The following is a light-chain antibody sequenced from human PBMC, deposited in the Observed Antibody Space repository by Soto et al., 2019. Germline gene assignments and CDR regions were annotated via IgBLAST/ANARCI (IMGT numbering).Light chain of an antibody. CDR1: QTISIY. V-gene: IGKV1-39*01. J-gene: IGKJ1*01. Sequence: DIQITQSPSSLSASVGDRVTITCRAGQTISIYLNWYQQKPGKAPKLLIYDASRLQSGVPSRFSGSGSGTDFTLTISSMQPEDFANYYCQQNYYTPQTFGQGTKVDIK. CDR2: DAS. CDR3: QQNYYTPQT.